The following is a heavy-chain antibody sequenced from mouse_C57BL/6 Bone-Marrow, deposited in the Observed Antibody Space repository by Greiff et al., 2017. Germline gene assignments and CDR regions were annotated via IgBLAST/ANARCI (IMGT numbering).Heavy chain of an antibody. D-gene: IGHD1-1*01. CDR1: GFTFSSYG. CDR2: ISSGGSYT. Sequence: VQLKESGGDLVKPGGSLKLSCAASGFTFSSYGMSWVRQTPDKRLEWVATISSGGSYTYYPDSVKGRFTISRDNAKNTLYLQMSSLKSEDTAMYYCARVITTVVATSDVWGTGTTVTVSS. CDR3: ARVITTVVATSDV. V-gene: IGHV5-6*01. J-gene: IGHJ1*03.